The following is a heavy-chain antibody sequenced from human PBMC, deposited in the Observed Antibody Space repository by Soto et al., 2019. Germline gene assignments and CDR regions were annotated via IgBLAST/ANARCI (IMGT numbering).Heavy chain of an antibody. D-gene: IGHD6-6*01. CDR1: VYTVSSYL. V-gene: IGHV3-30*03. J-gene: IGHJ6*01. CDR3: ARSTSSTLNFYYGMDV. Sequence: RGLARSPRPGVYTVSSYLMDWVRQAPCKGLEWVAVISYDGSYKYYTDSVKGRFTIARDNSKNILYLQMNSLTIEDTDVFYCARSTSSTLNFYYGMDVWGQGHTVPAPS. CDR2: ISYDGSYK.